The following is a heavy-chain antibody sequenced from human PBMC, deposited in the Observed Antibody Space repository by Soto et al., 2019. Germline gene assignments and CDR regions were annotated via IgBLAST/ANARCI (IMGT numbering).Heavy chain of an antibody. V-gene: IGHV4-30-4*01. CDR3: ATEIMPLTNDWYFDL. Sequence: QVQLQESGPGLVKPSETLSLTCTVSGGSISGGVHSWSWIRQPPGKGLEWIGHLFDSGSTYYNPSLKSRLTISVDTSKPQFTLRLSSVTAADTAVYYWATEIMPLTNDWYFDLWGRATLVTVSS. CDR2: LFDSGST. CDR1: GGSISGGVHS. D-gene: IGHD4-17*01. J-gene: IGHJ2*01.